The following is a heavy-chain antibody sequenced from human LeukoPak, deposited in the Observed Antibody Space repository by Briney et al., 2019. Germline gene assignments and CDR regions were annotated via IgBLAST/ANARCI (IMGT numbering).Heavy chain of an antibody. CDR2: IYTSGST. D-gene: IGHD1-14*01. Sequence: SETLSLTCTVSGGSISSYYWSWIRQPAGKGLEWIGRIYTSGSTNYNPSLKSRVTMSVDTSKNQFSLKLSSVTAADTAVYYCARDREGRAPENYYHSYRDVGEKGTTVPVPS. V-gene: IGHV4-4*07. J-gene: IGHJ6*03. CDR3: ARDREGRAPENYYHSYRDV. CDR1: GGSISSYY.